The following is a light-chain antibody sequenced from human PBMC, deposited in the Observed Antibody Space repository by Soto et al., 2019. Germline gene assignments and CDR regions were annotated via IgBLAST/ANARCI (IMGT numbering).Light chain of an antibody. CDR1: QSIRRW. V-gene: IGKV1-5*03. CDR3: QQYNSYSVT. Sequence: DIPMTQSPSTLSASVGDRVTITCRASQSIRRWLAWYQQKPGKAPKLLIYTASTLASGVPLRFSGGGSGTEFTLTISSLQPDDFATYYCQQYNSYSVTFGQGTKVEI. CDR2: TAS. J-gene: IGKJ1*01.